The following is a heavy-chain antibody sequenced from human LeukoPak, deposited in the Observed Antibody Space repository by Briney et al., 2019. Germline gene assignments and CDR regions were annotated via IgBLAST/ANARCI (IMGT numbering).Heavy chain of an antibody. CDR3: ARDDVPYRGTYTPFDH. D-gene: IGHD1-26*01. Sequence: SETLSLTCTVSGVSISSYYWSWIRQPAGKGLERIGRIYTSGTTKHNPSLKSRVTLSVDTSKNQFSLRLTSVTAADTAVYFCARDDVPYRGTYTPFDHWGQGTLVTVSS. V-gene: IGHV4-4*07. CDR2: IYTSGTT. J-gene: IGHJ4*02. CDR1: GVSISSYY.